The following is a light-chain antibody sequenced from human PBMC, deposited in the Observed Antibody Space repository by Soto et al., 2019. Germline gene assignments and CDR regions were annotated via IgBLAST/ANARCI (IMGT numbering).Light chain of an antibody. J-gene: IGLJ1*01. CDR2: DDR. CDR3: QVWDTTSYQFF. Sequence: SYELSQPPSVSVAPGQPARITCGGNNIGSYNVHWYQQKPGLAPVLVVYDDRDRPSGIPERFSGSNSGNTPALTISRVEAGDEADYYCQVWDTTSYQFFFGTGTKATVL. V-gene: IGLV3-21*02. CDR1: NIGSYN.